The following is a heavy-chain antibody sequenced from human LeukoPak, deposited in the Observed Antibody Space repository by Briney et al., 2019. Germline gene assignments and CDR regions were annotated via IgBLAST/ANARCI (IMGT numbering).Heavy chain of an antibody. CDR3: ARLKDDVTKLDY. J-gene: IGHJ4*02. V-gene: IGHV3-7*01. Sequence: GGSLRLSCAGSAFTFGRYWMIWVSQAPGKGLEWAASINTGGRRLRDPDSVTGRFIISRDDAQNSLFLQMTRQRGDDTAVYYCARLKDDVTKLDYWGQGTLVSVSS. D-gene: IGHD2-8*01. CDR2: INTGGRRL. CDR1: AFTFGRYW.